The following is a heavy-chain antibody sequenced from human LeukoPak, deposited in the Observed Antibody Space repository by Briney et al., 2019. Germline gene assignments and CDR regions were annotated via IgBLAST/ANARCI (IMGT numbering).Heavy chain of an antibody. CDR2: IIPILGIA. D-gene: IGHD5-18*01. CDR1: GGTFSSYA. Sequence: SVKVSCKASGGTFSSYAISWVRQAPGQGLEWMGRIIPILGIANYAQKFQGRVTITADKSTSTAYMELSSLRPEDTAVYYCAREGSAMAVDYWGQGTLVTVSS. J-gene: IGHJ4*02. V-gene: IGHV1-69*04. CDR3: AREGSAMAVDY.